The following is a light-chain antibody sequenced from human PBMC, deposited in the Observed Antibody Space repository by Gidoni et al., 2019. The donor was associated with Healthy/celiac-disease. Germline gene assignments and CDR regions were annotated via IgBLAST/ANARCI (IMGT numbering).Light chain of an antibody. V-gene: IGKV1-8*01. CDR1: QGISSY. J-gene: IGKJ1*01. CDR2: AAS. CDR3: QQYYSYLRT. Sequence: AIRMTQSPSSFSASTGDRVTITCRASQGISSYLAWYQQTTGNAPQLLIYAASTLQSGVPSRFSGSGSGTDFTLTISCLQSEDSATYYCQQYYSYLRTFGQGTKVEIK.